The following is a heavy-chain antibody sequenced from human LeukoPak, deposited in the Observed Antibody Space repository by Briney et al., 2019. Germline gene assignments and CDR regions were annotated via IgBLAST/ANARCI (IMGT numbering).Heavy chain of an antibody. CDR2: IIPIFGTA. J-gene: IGHJ4*02. D-gene: IGHD3-22*01. Sequence: SVKVSCKASGGTFSSYAISWVRQAPGQGLEWMGGIIPIFGTANYAQKFQGRATITADESTSTAYMELSSLRSEDTAVYYCARDYYDSSGPVNDDYWGQGTLVTVSS. CDR3: ARDYYDSSGPVNDDY. CDR1: GGTFSSYA. V-gene: IGHV1-69*13.